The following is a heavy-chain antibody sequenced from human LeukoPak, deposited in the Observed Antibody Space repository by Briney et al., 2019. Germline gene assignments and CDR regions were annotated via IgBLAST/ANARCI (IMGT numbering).Heavy chain of an antibody. Sequence: SETLSLTCAVSGGSISSSNWWSWVRQPPGKGLEWIGEIYHSGSTNYNPSLKSRVTISVDKSKNQFSLKLSSVTAADTAVYYCARDHYSGSYLRAFDIWGQGTMVTVSS. D-gene: IGHD1-26*01. V-gene: IGHV4-4*02. J-gene: IGHJ3*02. CDR2: IYHSGST. CDR1: GGSISSSNW. CDR3: ARDHYSGSYLRAFDI.